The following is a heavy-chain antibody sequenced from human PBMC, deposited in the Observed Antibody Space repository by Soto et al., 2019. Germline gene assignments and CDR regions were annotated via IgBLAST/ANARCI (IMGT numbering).Heavy chain of an antibody. CDR2: IYYSGST. J-gene: IGHJ4*02. CDR1: GGSISSGGYY. Sequence: SETLSLTCTVSGGSISSGGYYWSWIRQHPGKGLEWIGYIYYSGSTYYNPSLKSRVTISVDTSKNQFSLKLSSVTAADTAVYYCARSGVTPFDYWGQGTLVTVSS. V-gene: IGHV4-31*03. CDR3: ARSGVTPFDY. D-gene: IGHD3-3*01.